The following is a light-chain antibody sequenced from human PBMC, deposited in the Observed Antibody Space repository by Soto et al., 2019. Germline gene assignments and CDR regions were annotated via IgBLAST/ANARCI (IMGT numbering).Light chain of an antibody. CDR2: DAS. V-gene: IGKV3-11*01. Sequence: EIVLTQSPATLSLSQGERATLSCTSSQSVSINLAWYQQKPGQAPRLLIYDASNRPTGIPARFTGSGSGTDFNLTISSLEPEDFAVYYCQQRSSWPPITFGGGTKVDIK. J-gene: IGKJ4*01. CDR3: QQRSSWPPIT. CDR1: QSVSIN.